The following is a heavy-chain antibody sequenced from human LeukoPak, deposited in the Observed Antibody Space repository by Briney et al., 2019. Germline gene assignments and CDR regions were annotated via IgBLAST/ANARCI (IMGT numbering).Heavy chain of an antibody. CDR2: ISAYNGNT. V-gene: IGHV1-18*01. CDR3: ARATYDILTGRNWFDP. CDR1: GYTFTSYG. J-gene: IGHJ5*02. Sequence: ASVKVSCKASGYTFTSYGISWVRQAPGQGLEWMGWISAYNGNTNYAQKLQGRVTMTTDTSTSTAHMELRSLRSDDTAVYYCARATYDILTGRNWFDPWGQGTLVTVSS. D-gene: IGHD3-9*01.